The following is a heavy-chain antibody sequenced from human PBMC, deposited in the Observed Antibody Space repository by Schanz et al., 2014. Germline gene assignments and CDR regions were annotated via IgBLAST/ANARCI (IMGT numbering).Heavy chain of an antibody. D-gene: IGHD3-3*01. CDR3: ARDKGGYYPFDY. J-gene: IGHJ4*02. CDR1: GFNLSPFD. CDR2: IKQDESER. V-gene: IGHV3-7*01. Sequence: VQLVESGGGVVQPGRSLRLSCAASGFNLSPFDMHWVRQAPGKGLEWVANIKQDESERSYVDSVKGRFTISRDNAKNSLYLQMNSLRAEDTAVYYCARDKGGYYPFDYWGQGTLVTVSS.